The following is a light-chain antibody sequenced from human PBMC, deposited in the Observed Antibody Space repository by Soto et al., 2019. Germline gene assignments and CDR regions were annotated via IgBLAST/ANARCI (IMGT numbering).Light chain of an antibody. CDR3: CSYAGSRTFV. V-gene: IGLV2-23*01. CDR2: EGS. Sequence: QSALTQPASVSGSPEQSITISCTGTSSVVGAYNLVSWYQQHPGKAPRLIIYEGSKRPSGISHRFSGSKSDNTASLTISGLQAEDEAHYHCCSYAGSRTFVFGGGTKLTVL. J-gene: IGLJ2*01. CDR1: SSVVGAYNL.